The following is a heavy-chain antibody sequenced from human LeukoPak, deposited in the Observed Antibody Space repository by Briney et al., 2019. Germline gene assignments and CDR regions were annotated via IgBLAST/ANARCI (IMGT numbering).Heavy chain of an antibody. V-gene: IGHV3-30*02. CDR2: IRYDGSNE. D-gene: IGHD1-26*01. CDR1: GFTFSRYG. Sequence: HSGGSLRLSCAASGFTFSRYGMHWVRQAPGKGLEWVTFIRYDGSNEHYADSVKGRFTVSRDNSKDTVYLQMNGLRPEDTAVYYCAKEWELLGAFDIWGQGTMVTVSS. CDR3: AKEWELLGAFDI. J-gene: IGHJ3*02.